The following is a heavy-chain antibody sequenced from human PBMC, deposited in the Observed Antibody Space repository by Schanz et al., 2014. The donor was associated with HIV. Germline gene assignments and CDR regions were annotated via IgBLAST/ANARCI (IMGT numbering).Heavy chain of an antibody. Sequence: QVQLVESGGGVVQPGGSLRLSCAASGFTFSNYGMQWVRQAPGKGPEWVADEAHNGNVKYYADSVKGRFAISRDNSKNTLLLQMNSLGAEDTAVYYCAKEGSSFSSTYYDSWGQGTLVTVSS. J-gene: IGHJ4*02. V-gene: IGHV3-30*18. CDR2: EAHNGNVK. CDR3: AKEGSSFSSTYYDS. CDR1: GFTFSNYG. D-gene: IGHD3-10*01.